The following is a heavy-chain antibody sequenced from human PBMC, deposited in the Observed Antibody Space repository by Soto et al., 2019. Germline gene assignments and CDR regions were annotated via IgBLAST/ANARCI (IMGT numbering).Heavy chain of an antibody. CDR3: ARGGVGSTADYYYYGMDV. V-gene: IGHV1-69*13. CDR2: IIPIFGTA. J-gene: IGHJ6*02. CDR1: GGTFSSYA. D-gene: IGHD3-10*01. Sequence: AASVKVSCRASGGTFSSYAISWVRQAPGQGLEWMGGIIPIFGTANYAQKFQGRVTITADESTSTAYMELSSLRSEDTAVYYCARGGVGSTADYYYYGMDVWGQGTTVTVSS.